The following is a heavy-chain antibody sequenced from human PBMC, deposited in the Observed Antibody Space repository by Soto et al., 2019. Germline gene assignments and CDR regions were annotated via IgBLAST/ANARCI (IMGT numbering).Heavy chain of an antibody. CDR3: ARQTSYYYDILTGYWPAIYY. CDR1: GGSISSGDYY. Sequence: SETLSLTCTVSGGSISSGDYYWSWIRQPPGKGLEWIGYIYYSGSTYYNPSLKSRVTISVDTSKNQFSLNLSSVTAADTAVYYCARQTSYYYDILTGYWPAIYYWGQGTLVTVSS. CDR2: IYYSGST. D-gene: IGHD3-9*01. V-gene: IGHV4-30-4*01. J-gene: IGHJ4*02.